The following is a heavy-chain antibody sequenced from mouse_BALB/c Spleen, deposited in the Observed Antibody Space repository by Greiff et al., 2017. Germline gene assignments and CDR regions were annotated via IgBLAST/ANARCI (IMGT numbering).Heavy chain of an antibody. CDR2: ISDGGSYT. J-gene: IGHJ3*01. V-gene: IGHV5-4*02. CDR3: AREDGNYFSFAY. D-gene: IGHD2-1*01. Sequence: EVHLVESGGGLVKPGGSLKLSCAASGFTFSDYYMYWVRQTPEKRLEWVATISDGGSYTYYPDSVKGRFTISRDNAKNNLYLQMSSLKSEDTAMYYCAREDGNYFSFAYWGQGTLVTVSA. CDR1: GFTFSDYY.